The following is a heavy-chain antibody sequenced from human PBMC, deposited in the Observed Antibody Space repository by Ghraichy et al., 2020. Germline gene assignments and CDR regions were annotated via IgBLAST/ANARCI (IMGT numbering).Heavy chain of an antibody. CDR3: ARSPYVLKYYFDY. CDR2: IHSSGST. Sequence: ETLSLTCTVSGDSMNNYYWSWIRQPPGKGLEWIALIHSSGSTHHNPSLKSRITISVDTSKNQFSLKLNSVIATDTAVYYCARSPYVLKYYFDYWGQGALVTVSS. V-gene: IGHV4-59*01. CDR1: GDSMNNYY. D-gene: IGHD2-21*01. J-gene: IGHJ4*02.